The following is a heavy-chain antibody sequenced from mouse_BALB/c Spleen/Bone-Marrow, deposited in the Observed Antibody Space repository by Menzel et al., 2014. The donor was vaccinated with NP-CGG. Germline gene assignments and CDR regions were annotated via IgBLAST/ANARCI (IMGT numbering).Heavy chain of an antibody. V-gene: IGHV1S81*02. CDR2: INPSNGVT. J-gene: IGHJ1*01. D-gene: IGHD1-2*01. CDR3: TRSGLYGYGTYFDV. CDR1: GYTFTNYY. Sequence: QVQLKQSGAELVKPGASVKLSCKVSGYTFTNYYVYWVKQRPGQGLEWIGEINPSNGVTNFNEKFMIKATLTVDSSSSTAYMHLSSLTSEDSAVYYCTRSGLYGYGTYFDVWGAGTTVTVSS.